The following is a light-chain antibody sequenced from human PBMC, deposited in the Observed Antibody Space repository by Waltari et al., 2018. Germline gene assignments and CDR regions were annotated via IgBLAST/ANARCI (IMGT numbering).Light chain of an antibody. J-gene: IGLJ2*01. CDR2: RNN. V-gene: IGLV1-47*01. CDR1: SSDIGPKN. CDR3: AAWDNSLSRVI. Sequence: QSVLTQPPSASGTPGPRVTISCSASSSDIGPKNVYWYQQLPGTAPKLLIYRNNQRPSGVPDRFSGSKSGTSASLAIGGLRSEDEAYYYCAAWDNSLSRVIFGGGTKLSVL.